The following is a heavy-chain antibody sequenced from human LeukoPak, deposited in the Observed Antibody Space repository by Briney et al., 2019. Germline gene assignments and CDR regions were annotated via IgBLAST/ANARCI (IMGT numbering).Heavy chain of an antibody. CDR3: ARDDGSSSWYAWFDP. CDR2: INPKSGGT. J-gene: IGHJ5*02. CDR1: GYTFTGYY. V-gene: IGHV1-2*02. Sequence: ASVKVSCKSSGYTFTGYYKHWVRQAPAPGIGWVGWINPKSGGTNYAQKFQGRVTMARDTSISKAYMEVTRLRSDDTAVYYCARDDGSSSWYAWFDPWGQGTLVTVSS. D-gene: IGHD6-13*01.